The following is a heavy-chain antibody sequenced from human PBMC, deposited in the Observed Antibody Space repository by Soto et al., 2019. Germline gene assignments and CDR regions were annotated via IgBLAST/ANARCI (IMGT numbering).Heavy chain of an antibody. J-gene: IGHJ4*02. D-gene: IGHD5-12*01. Sequence: QVQLVQSGAEVKKPGSSVKVSCKASGGTFSSYAISWVRQAPGQGLEWMGGIIPIFGTANYAQNFQGRVTITGDDSTSTGYMELSSLSSEDTAVYYCARLTEDGYEAPLMFDDWGQGTLVTVSS. CDR1: GGTFSSYA. CDR3: ARLTEDGYEAPLMFDD. CDR2: IIPIFGTA. V-gene: IGHV1-69*12.